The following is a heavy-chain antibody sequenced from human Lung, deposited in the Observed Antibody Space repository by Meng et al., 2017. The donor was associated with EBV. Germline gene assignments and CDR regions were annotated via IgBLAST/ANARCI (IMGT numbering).Heavy chain of an antibody. CDR2: IYDTGSA. CDR1: GGSISRSGSY. Sequence: QGRLQESGPGLMKPSQTLTLTCAVSGGSISRSGSYWSWIRQPPGKGLEWIGSIYDTGSAYYSPPLKRRALMLVDTSKNQFSLNLNSVTAADSAVYYCARVWRGNWIDPWGQGILVTVSS. V-gene: IGHV4-30-4*01. D-gene: IGHD2-21*01. CDR3: ARVWRGNWIDP. J-gene: IGHJ5*02.